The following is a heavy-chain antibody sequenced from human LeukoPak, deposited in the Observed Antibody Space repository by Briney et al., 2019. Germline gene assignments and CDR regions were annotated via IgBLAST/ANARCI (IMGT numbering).Heavy chain of an antibody. V-gene: IGHV4-59*01. CDR3: AREHIWNYVAYFQH. CDR2: IYYSGST. Sequence: SETLSLTCTVSGGSISSYYWSWIRQPPGKGLEWIGYIYYSGSTNYNPSLKSRVTISVDTSKNQFSLKLSSVTAADTAVYYCAREHIWNYVAYFQHWGQGTLVTVSS. D-gene: IGHD1-7*01. J-gene: IGHJ1*01. CDR1: GGSISSYY.